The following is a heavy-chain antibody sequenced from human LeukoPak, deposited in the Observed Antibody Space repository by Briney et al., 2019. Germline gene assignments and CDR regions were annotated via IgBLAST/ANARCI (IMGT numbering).Heavy chain of an antibody. CDR1: GFTFSSYS. CDR3: ARHVSGSYRFFDY. J-gene: IGHJ4*02. CDR2: ISSSSSYI. D-gene: IGHD1-26*01. Sequence: TGGSLRLSCAASGFTFSSYSMNWVRQAPGKGLEWVSSISSSSSYIYYADSVKGRFTISRDNAKNSLYLQMNSLRAEDTAVYYCARHVSGSYRFFDYWGQGTLVTVSS. V-gene: IGHV3-21*04.